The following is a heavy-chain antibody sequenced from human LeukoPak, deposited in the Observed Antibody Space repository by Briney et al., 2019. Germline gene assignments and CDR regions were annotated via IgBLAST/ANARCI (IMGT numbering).Heavy chain of an antibody. D-gene: IGHD3-9*01. CDR1: GGSFSGYY. V-gene: IGHV4-34*01. J-gene: IGHJ4*02. Sequence: PSETLSLTCAVYGGSFSGYYWSWIRQPPGKGLEWIGEINHSGSTNYNPSLKSRVTISVDTSKNQFSLKLSSVTAADTAVYYCASEITILQHGSVYWGQGTLVTVSS. CDR2: INHSGST. CDR3: ASEITILQHGSVY.